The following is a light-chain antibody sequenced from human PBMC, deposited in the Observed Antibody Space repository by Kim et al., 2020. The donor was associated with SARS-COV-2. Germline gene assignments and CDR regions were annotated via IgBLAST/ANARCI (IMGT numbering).Light chain of an antibody. CDR1: SSDIGGYNY. CDR3: CSYAGTYPLI. V-gene: IGLV2-11*01. J-gene: IGLJ2*01. Sequence: QSALTQPRSVSGSPGQSVTISCIGTSSDIGGYNYVSWYQQYPGKAPKLIIYDVSQRPSGVPDRFSGSKSGNTASLTISGLQAEDEADYHCCSYAGTYPLICGGETKLSVL. CDR2: DVS.